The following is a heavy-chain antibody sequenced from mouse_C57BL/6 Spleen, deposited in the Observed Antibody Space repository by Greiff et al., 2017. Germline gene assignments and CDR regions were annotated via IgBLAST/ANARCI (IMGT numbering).Heavy chain of an antibody. CDR1: GYTFTSYW. CDR3: ARFWDVHFDV. Sequence: QVQLKQPGAELVRPGSSVKLSCKASGYTFTSYWMDWVKQRPGQGLEWIGNIYPSDSETHYNQKFKDKATLTVDKSSSTAYMQLSSLTSEDSAVYYCARFWDVHFDVWGTGTTVTVSS. J-gene: IGHJ1*03. V-gene: IGHV1-61*01. D-gene: IGHD4-1*01. CDR2: IYPSDSET.